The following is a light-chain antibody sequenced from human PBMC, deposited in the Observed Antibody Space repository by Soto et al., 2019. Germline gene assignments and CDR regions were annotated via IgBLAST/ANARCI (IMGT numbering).Light chain of an antibody. V-gene: IGLV2-14*03. J-gene: IGLJ2*01. Sequence: QSALTQPRSVSGSPGQSVTISCTGTSSDVGAYNYVSWYQHHPGKAPKYMIYDVSNRPSGVSNRFSGSKSGNTASLTISGLQAEDEADYYCSSYTSSSTLVVFGGGTKLTVL. CDR3: SSYTSSSTLVV. CDR1: SSDVGAYNY. CDR2: DVS.